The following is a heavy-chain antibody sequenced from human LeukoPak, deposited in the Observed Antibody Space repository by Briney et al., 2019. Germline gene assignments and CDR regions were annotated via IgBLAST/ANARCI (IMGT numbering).Heavy chain of an antibody. J-gene: IGHJ4*02. Sequence: QAGGSLRLSCVASGFTFSSYDMHWVRQATGKGLEWVSAIGTAGDTYYPGSVKGRFTISRENAKNSLYLQMNSLRAGDTAVYYCARSPLGSGQGYYFDYWGQGTLVTVSS. CDR3: ARSPLGSGQGYYFDY. D-gene: IGHD2-15*01. V-gene: IGHV3-13*01. CDR2: IGTAGDT. CDR1: GFTFSSYD.